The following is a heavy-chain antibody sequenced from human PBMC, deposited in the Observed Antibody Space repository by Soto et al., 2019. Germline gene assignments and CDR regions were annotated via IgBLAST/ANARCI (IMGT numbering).Heavy chain of an antibody. V-gene: IGHV3-30*04. CDR2: ISYDGRNK. CDR3: AREVLQWLVRAYDY. CDR1: GFTFSSYA. J-gene: IGHJ4*02. D-gene: IGHD6-19*01. Sequence: GGSLRLSCAASGFTFSSYAMHWVRQAPGKGLEWVAVISYDGRNKYYADSVKARFTISRDNSKNTLYLQMNSPRAEDTAVYYCAREVLQWLVRAYDYWGQGTLVTVSS.